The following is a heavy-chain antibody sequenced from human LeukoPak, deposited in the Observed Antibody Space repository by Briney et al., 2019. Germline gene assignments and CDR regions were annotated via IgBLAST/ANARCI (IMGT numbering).Heavy chain of an antibody. CDR2: ISSSGSTI. Sequence: GGSLRLSCAASGFTFSDYYMSWIRQAPGKGLEWVSYISSSGSTIYYADSVKGRFTISRDNAKNSLYLQMNSLRAEDTAVYYCASNYDSSGYYPYGMDVWGQGTTVTVSS. J-gene: IGHJ6*02. V-gene: IGHV3-11*04. D-gene: IGHD3-22*01. CDR3: ASNYDSSGYYPYGMDV. CDR1: GFTFSDYY.